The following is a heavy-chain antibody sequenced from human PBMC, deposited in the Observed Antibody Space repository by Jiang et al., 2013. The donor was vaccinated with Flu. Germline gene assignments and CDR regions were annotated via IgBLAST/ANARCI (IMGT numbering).Heavy chain of an antibody. Sequence: GSGLVKPSQTLSLTCTVSGGPINNVNYYWSWIRQPPGKGLEWIGYIYYSGSTYYSPSLKRRISISIDTSKNQFSLNLNSVTAADTAVYFCAVLSGSGLPHLGPWGLGTLVTVSS. CDR1: GGPINNVNYY. D-gene: IGHD3-10*01. J-gene: IGHJ5*02. CDR3: AVLSGSGLPHLGP. CDR2: IYYSGST. V-gene: IGHV4-30-4*08.